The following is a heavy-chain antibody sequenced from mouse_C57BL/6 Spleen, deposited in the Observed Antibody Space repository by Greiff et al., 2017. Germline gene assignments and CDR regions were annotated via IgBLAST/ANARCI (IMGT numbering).Heavy chain of an antibody. CDR2: IDPNSGGT. J-gene: IGHJ2*01. CDR3: ARSSGSSYVANY. Sequence: QVQLKESGAELVKPGASVKLSCKASGYTFTSYWMHWVKQRPGRGLEWIGRIDPNSGGTKYNEKFKSKATLTVDKPYSTAYMQLSSLTSEDSAVYYWARSSGSSYVANYWGQGTTLTVSS. D-gene: IGHD1-1*01. CDR1: GYTFTSYW. V-gene: IGHV1-72*01.